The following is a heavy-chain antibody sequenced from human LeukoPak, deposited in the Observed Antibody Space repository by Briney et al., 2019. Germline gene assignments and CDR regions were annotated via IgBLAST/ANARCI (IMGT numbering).Heavy chain of an antibody. CDR3: AKGDTGVIRRYYLDS. Sequence: GGSLTLPCAASGFTFSNYGMNWVRQAPGKGLEWVSVTDTSGVITYYTDSVKGRFTISRDNSKNTLNLQMDSLRVEDTAVYYCAKGDTGVIRRYYLDSWGQGTLVTVSS. V-gene: IGHV3-23*05. D-gene: IGHD5-18*01. CDR2: TDTSGVIT. J-gene: IGHJ4*02. CDR1: GFTFSNYG.